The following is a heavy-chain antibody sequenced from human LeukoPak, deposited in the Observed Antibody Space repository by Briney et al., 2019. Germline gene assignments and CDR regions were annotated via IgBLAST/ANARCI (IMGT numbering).Heavy chain of an antibody. CDR3: ARGDAYGAFDF. J-gene: IGHJ3*01. V-gene: IGHV4-4*07. CDR2: LHTSGTT. Sequence: SETLSLTCTVSGGSINSYYWSWIRQPAGKGLEWIGRLHTSGTTNYNPSLESRVTMSVDTSKKQFSLMLNSVTAADTAVYHCARGDAYGAFDFWGQGTVVTVSS. CDR1: GGSINSYY. D-gene: IGHD3-16*01.